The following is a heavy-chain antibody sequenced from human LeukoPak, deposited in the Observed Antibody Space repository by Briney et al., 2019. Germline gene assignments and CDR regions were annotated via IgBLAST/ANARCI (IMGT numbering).Heavy chain of an antibody. V-gene: IGHV3-23*01. D-gene: IGHD3-22*01. CDR3: AKDQVWIVVGSFDY. J-gene: IGHJ4*02. CDR1: GFTFSSYA. CDR2: ISGSGGST. Sequence: GGSLILSCAASGFTFSSYAMSWVRQAPGKGLEWVSGISGSGGSTYYADSVKGRFTISRDNSKNTLYLQMTSLRAEDTAVYYCAKDQVWIVVGSFDYWGQGTLFTVSS.